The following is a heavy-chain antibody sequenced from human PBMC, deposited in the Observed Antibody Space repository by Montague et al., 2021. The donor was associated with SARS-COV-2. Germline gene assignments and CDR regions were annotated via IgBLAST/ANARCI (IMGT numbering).Heavy chain of an antibody. V-gene: IGHV3-30*04. CDR3: ARDVLLNSGYNTVFDY. CDR1: GFTFSRYA. CDR2: ISYDGSNK. J-gene: IGHJ4*02. Sequence: SLRLSCAASGFTFSRYAMHWVRQAPGKGLEWVAVISYDGSNKYYADSVKGRFTISRDNSKNTLYLQMNSLRAEDTAVYYCARDVLLNSGYNTVFDYWGQGTLVTVSS. D-gene: IGHD5-12*01.